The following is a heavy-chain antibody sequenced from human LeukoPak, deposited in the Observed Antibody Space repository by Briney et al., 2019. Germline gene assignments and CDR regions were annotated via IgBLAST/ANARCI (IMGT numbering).Heavy chain of an antibody. Sequence: PSETLSLTCTVSGGSISSSSYYWGWIRQPPGKGLEWIGSIYYSGSTYYNPSLKSRVTISVDTSKNQFSLKLSSVTAADTAVYYCARPGYSSSPKYYYYYGMDAWGQGTTVTVSS. CDR1: GGSISSSSYY. V-gene: IGHV4-39*01. CDR3: ARPGYSSSPKYYYYYGMDA. CDR2: IYYSGST. J-gene: IGHJ6*02. D-gene: IGHD6-13*01.